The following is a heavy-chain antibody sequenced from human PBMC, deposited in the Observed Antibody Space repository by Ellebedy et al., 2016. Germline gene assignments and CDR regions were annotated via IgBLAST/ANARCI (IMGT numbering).Heavy chain of an antibody. CDR3: AKHETDGDYYFDL. D-gene: IGHD2-21*01. Sequence: GESLKISCAASGFTFKTCAMSWVRQAPGEGLEWVSTLSGSGPKTYYADSVQGRFTISRDNSKSTLYLQMNSLRAEDTAVYYCAKHETDGDYYFDLWGRGTLVTVSS. J-gene: IGHJ2*01. V-gene: IGHV3-23*01. CDR1: GFTFKTCA. CDR2: LSGSGPKT.